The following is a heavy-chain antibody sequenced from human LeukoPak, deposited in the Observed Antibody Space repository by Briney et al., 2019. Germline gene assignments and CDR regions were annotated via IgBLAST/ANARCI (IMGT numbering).Heavy chain of an antibody. CDR3: TTAVYYYDSSGYYGDY. V-gene: IGHV3-49*04. CDR1: GFTFGDYA. CDR2: IRSRAYGGTT. J-gene: IGHJ4*02. Sequence: GGSLRLSCTASGFTFGDYAMSWVRQAPGKGLEWVGFIRSRAYGGTTEYAASVKGRFTISRDDSKSIAYLQMNSLKTEDTAVYYCTTAVYYYDSSGYYGDYWGQGTLVTVSS. D-gene: IGHD3-22*01.